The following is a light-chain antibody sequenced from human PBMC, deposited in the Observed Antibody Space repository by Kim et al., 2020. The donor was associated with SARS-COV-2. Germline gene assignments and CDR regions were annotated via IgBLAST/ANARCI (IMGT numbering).Light chain of an antibody. CDR2: GAS. J-gene: IGKJ2*01. Sequence: EIVMTQSPATPSVSPGERATLSCRASQSVSSNLAWYQQKPGQAPRLLIYGASTRATGIPARFSGSGSGTEFTLTISSLQSEDFAVYYCQQYNNWPLYTFGQGTKLEI. CDR1: QSVSSN. CDR3: QQYNNWPLYT. V-gene: IGKV3-15*01.